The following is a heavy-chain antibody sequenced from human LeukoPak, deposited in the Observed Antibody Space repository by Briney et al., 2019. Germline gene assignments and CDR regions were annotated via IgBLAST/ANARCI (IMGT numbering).Heavy chain of an antibody. CDR1: GGSISSSSYY. Sequence: PSETLSLTCTVSGGSISSSSYYWGWIRQPPGKGLEWIGSIYYSGRTYYNASLKSRATISVDTSKNQFSLKLSSVTAADTAVYYCARRRGYNYGYPLVGYFDYWGQGTLVTVSS. D-gene: IGHD5-18*01. CDR3: ARRRGYNYGYPLVGYFDY. V-gene: IGHV4-39*01. CDR2: IYYSGRT. J-gene: IGHJ4*02.